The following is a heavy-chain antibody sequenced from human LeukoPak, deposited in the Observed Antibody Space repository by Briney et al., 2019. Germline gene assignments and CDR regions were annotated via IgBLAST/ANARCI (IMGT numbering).Heavy chain of an antibody. Sequence: GGSLRLSCAASGFTFSSYGMHWVRQAPGKGLEWVAVIWHDGSNKYYADSVKGRFTISRDNSKNTLYLQMNSLRAEDTAVYYCARDRVAATAFDYWGQGTLVTVSS. CDR3: ARDRVAATAFDY. J-gene: IGHJ4*02. CDR1: GFTFSSYG. V-gene: IGHV3-33*01. D-gene: IGHD2-15*01. CDR2: IWHDGSNK.